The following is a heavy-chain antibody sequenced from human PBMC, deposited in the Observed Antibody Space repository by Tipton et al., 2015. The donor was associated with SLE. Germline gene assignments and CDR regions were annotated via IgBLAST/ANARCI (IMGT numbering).Heavy chain of an antibody. CDR1: GFTFGSYP. CDR3: AKGTEWGRYYYMDV. CDR2: IRGKAYGGTT. J-gene: IGHJ6*03. D-gene: IGHD3-16*01. Sequence: SLRLSCIGSGFTFGSYPMGWVRQAPGKGLEWVGFIRGKAYGGTTEYAASVRGRFTMSRDDSKSVAYLQMDSLKTEDTGVYYCAKGTEWGRYYYMDVWGKGTTVTVSS. V-gene: IGHV3-49*02.